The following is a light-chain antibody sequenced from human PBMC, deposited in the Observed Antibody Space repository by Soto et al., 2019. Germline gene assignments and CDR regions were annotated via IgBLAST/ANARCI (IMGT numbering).Light chain of an antibody. J-gene: IGLJ2*01. Sequence: QSVLTQPPSVSGAPGQRVTISCTGSSSNIGAGYDVHWYQQLPGTAPKLLIYGNSNRPSGVPDRFSGSKSGTSASLAITGLQVGEEAYYSGQPYNSSLSGPGVVFGGGTNPPVL. CDR2: GNS. V-gene: IGLV1-40*01. CDR1: SSNIGAGYD. CDR3: QPYNSSLSGPGVV.